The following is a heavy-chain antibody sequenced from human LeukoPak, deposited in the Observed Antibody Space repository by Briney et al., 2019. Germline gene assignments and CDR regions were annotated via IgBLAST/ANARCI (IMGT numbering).Heavy chain of an antibody. CDR3: ARVSPNTVTTLQYFDY. CDR1: GFTFSTYA. Sequence: PGGSLRLSCAASGFTFSTYAMHWVRQAPGKGLEWVASIVSSSRTYIHYADSVKGRFTVSRDNAINSLYLQLNSLRSEDTAVYYCARVSPNTVTTLQYFDYWGQGTLVTVSS. V-gene: IGHV3-21*01. J-gene: IGHJ4*02. CDR2: IVSSSRTYI. D-gene: IGHD4-17*01.